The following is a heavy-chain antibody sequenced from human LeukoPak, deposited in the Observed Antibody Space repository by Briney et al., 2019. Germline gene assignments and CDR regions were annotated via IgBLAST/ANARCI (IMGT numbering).Heavy chain of an antibody. J-gene: IGHJ5*02. Sequence: SETLSLTCTVSGYSISTAYYWGWIRQPPRKGLEWIGSIYHSGSTYYNPSLKSRVTISVDTSKNQFSLNLSSVTAADTAVYYCARGTTGYNWFDPWGQGTLVTVPS. D-gene: IGHD4-11*01. V-gene: IGHV4-38-2*02. CDR2: IYHSGST. CDR1: GYSISTAYY. CDR3: ARGTTGYNWFDP.